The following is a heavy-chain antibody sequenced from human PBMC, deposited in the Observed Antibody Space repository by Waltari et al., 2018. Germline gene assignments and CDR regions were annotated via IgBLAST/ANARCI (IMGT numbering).Heavy chain of an antibody. CDR2: IIPIFGTA. CDR1: GGTFSSYA. CDR3: ARHDYYGSGSYYSRAYWYFDL. D-gene: IGHD3-10*01. V-gene: IGHV1-69*05. J-gene: IGHJ2*01. Sequence: QVQLVQSGAEVKKPGSSVKVSCKASGGTFSSYAISWVRQAPGQGLEWMGGIIPIFGTANYAQKFQGRVTITTDESTSTAYMELSSLRSEDTAVYYCARHDYYGSGSYYSRAYWYFDLWGRGTLVTVSS.